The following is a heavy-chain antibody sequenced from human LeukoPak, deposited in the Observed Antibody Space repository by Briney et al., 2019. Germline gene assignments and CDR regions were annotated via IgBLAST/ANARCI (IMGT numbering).Heavy chain of an antibody. J-gene: IGHJ1*01. Sequence: ASVKVSCKASGGTFSSYAISWVRQAPGQGLEWMGGITPIFGTANYAQKFQGRVTITADESTSTAYMELSSLRSEDTAVYYCARDSSGWPSPEYFQHWGQGTLVTVSS. CDR2: ITPIFGTA. CDR3: ARDSSGWPSPEYFQH. CDR1: GGTFSSYA. V-gene: IGHV1-69*13. D-gene: IGHD6-19*01.